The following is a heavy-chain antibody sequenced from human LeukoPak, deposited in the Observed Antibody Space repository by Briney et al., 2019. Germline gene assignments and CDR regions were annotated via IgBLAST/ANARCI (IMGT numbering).Heavy chain of an antibody. J-gene: IGHJ4*02. CDR1: GFTFSDYA. V-gene: IGHV3-23*01. Sequence: PGGSLRLSCAASGFTFSDYAMHWVRQAPGKGLEWVSVISGSGGTTYYTDSVKGRFAISRDNSKNTLYLQMNALRVEDTAVYYCAKSFQSTSTFGSDFWGQGTLVTVSS. CDR3: AKSFQSTSTFGSDF. CDR2: ISGSGGTT. D-gene: IGHD3-10*01.